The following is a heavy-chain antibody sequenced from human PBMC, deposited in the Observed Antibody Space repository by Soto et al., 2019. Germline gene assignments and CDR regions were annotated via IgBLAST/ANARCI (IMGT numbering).Heavy chain of an antibody. J-gene: IGHJ4*02. V-gene: IGHV3-21*01. D-gene: IGHD3-22*01. CDR3: AREATYYYDSSGYYGGAD. Sequence: LRLSCAASGFTFSSYSMNWVRQAPGKGLEWVSSISSSSSYIYYADSVKGRFTISRDNAKNSLYLQMNSLRAEDTAVYYCAREATYYYDSSGYYGGADWGQGTLVTVSS. CDR1: GFTFSSYS. CDR2: ISSSSSYI.